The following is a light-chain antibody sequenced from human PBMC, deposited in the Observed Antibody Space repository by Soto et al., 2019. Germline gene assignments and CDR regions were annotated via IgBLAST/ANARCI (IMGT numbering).Light chain of an antibody. V-gene: IGLV1-44*01. J-gene: IGLJ2*01. CDR1: SSNIGSNT. CDR2: SNN. Sequence: QSVLTQPPSASGTPGQRVTISCSGSSSNIGSNTVNWCQQLPGTAPKLLIYSNNQRPSGVPDRFSGSKSGTSASLAISGLQSEDEADYYRAAWDDSLNGVVFGGGTKLTVL. CDR3: AAWDDSLNGVV.